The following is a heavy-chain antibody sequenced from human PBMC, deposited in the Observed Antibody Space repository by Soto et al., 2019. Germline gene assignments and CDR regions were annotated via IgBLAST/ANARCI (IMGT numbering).Heavy chain of an antibody. D-gene: IGHD5-18*01. CDR3: ARMGMGSYGSFSAYYYGMDV. CDR2: ISAYNGNT. J-gene: IGHJ6*02. Sequence: QVQLVQSGAEVKKPGASVKVSCKASGYTFTSYGISWVRQAPGQGLEWMGWISAYNGNTNYAQKLQXRVTMTTDTSTSTAYMELRSLRSDDTAVYYCARMGMGSYGSFSAYYYGMDVWGQGTTVTVSS. CDR1: GYTFTSYG. V-gene: IGHV1-18*01.